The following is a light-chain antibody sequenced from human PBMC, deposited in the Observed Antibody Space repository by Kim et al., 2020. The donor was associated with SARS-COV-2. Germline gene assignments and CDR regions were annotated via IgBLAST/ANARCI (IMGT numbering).Light chain of an antibody. CDR3: SSHTSSDTWV. J-gene: IGLJ3*02. Sequence: GQSITISCTGTSSDIGRYKYVCWYQQHPDKAPKRMIYDVSNRPSGVSDRFSGSKSGNMASLTISNLQAEDEADYYCSSHTSSDTWVFGGGTKLTVL. CDR1: SSDIGRYKY. V-gene: IGLV2-14*03. CDR2: DVS.